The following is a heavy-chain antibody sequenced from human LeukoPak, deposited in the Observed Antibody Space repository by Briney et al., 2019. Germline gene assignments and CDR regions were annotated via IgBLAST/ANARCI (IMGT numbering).Heavy chain of an antibody. J-gene: IGHJ4*02. CDR2: IYYSGST. Sequence: SQTLSLTCTVSGGSISSGSYYWGWIRQPPGKGLEWIGSIYYSGSTYYNPSLKSRVTISVDTSKNQFSLKLSSVTAADTAVYYCARVTVTTPTLLRPKRYYFDYWGQGTLITVSS. V-gene: IGHV4-39*07. D-gene: IGHD4-11*01. CDR1: GGSISSGSYY. CDR3: ARVTVTTPTLLRPKRYYFDY.